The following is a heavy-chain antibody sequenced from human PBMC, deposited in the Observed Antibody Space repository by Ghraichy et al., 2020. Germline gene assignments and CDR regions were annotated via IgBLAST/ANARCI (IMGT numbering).Heavy chain of an antibody. J-gene: IGHJ3*01. CDR2: ISWNSFNI. CDR1: GLTFHHYT. V-gene: IGHV3-9*01. D-gene: IGHD4-17*01. Sequence: GGSLRLSCVASGLTFHHYTMHWVRQAPGKSLEWVSSISWNSFNIDYAGSVKGRFTVSRDNAKNSLYLQMNSLRAEDTALYYCATWFYGDYTDAFDVWGQGAMVTVSS. CDR3: ATWFYGDYTDAFDV.